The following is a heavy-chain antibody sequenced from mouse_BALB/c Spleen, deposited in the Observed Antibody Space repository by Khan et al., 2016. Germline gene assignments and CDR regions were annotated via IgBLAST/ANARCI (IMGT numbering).Heavy chain of an antibody. CDR3: ARRRTMIIARFAY. CDR2: ISYSGST. V-gene: IGHV3-8*02. J-gene: IGHJ3*01. CDR1: GDSITSGY. D-gene: IGHD2-4*01. Sequence: VQLKESGPSLAKPYQTLSLTCSVTGDSITSGYWNWIRKFPGNKLEYMGYISYSGSTYYNPSLKRRISITRDTSKNQYYLQLNSVPTEDTATYSCARRRTMIIARFAYWGQGTLVTVSA.